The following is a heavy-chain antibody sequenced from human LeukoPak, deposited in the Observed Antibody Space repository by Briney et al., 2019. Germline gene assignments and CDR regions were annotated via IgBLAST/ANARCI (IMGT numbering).Heavy chain of an antibody. D-gene: IGHD3-10*01. CDR3: AREGVVRGVIITLEPYYYMDV. CDR2: IYYSGST. V-gene: IGHV4-59*12. J-gene: IGHJ6*03. CDR1: GGSISSYY. Sequence: SETLSLTCTVSGGSISSYYWSWIRQPPGKGLEWIGYIYYSGSTNYNPSLKSRVTISVDTSKNQFSLKLSSVTAADTAVYYCAREGVVRGVIITLEPYYYMDVWGKGTTVTISS.